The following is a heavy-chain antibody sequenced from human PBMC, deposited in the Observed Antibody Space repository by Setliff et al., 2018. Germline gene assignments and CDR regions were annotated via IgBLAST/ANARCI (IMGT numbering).Heavy chain of an antibody. CDR2: ISYDGSNK. CDR1: AFTFSGYA. D-gene: IGHD6-13*01. CDR3: ARSRYTSRWYEMSAMDV. Sequence: GGSLRLSCAASAFTFSGYAMHWVRQAPGKGLEWVAFISYDGSNKFYADSVRGRFTISRDISKNTLYVQMNSLRPEDTAVYYCARSRYTSRWYEMSAMDVWGKGTTVTVSS. J-gene: IGHJ6*03. V-gene: IGHV3-30*19.